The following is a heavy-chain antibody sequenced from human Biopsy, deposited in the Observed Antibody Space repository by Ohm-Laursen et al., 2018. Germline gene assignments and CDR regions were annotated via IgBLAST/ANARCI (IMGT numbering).Heavy chain of an antibody. Sequence: ASVKVSCKASGYTFTPYYIHWMRQARGQGLEWMGWMIPSSGKTGYAQRFQGRVTLTMNTSISTAYMELSGLRSEDTAVYFCARGYSRRVSIFEASIYWFDTWGQGTLVTVSS. CDR3: ARGYSRRVSIFEASIYWFDT. CDR1: GYTFTPYY. V-gene: IGHV1-8*02. D-gene: IGHD6-6*01. CDR2: MIPSSGKT. J-gene: IGHJ5*02.